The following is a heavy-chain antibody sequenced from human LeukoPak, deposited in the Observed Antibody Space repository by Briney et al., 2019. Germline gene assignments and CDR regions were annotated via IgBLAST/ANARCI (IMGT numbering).Heavy chain of an antibody. CDR2: INYSGYK. CDR3: ARVYGPVDY. Sequence: SETLSLTCSVSGYSISSGYYWGWIRQPPGKGLEWIGSINYSGYKYDNPSLKSRVTISGDTSKNQFSLKLSSVTAADTAVYYCARVYGPVDYWGQGTLVTVSS. V-gene: IGHV4-38-2*02. D-gene: IGHD2-8*01. J-gene: IGHJ4*02. CDR1: GYSISSGYY.